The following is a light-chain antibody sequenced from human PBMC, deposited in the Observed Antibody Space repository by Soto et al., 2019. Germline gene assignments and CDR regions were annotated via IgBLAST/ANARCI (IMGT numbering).Light chain of an antibody. V-gene: IGKV1-8*01. Sequence: AIRMTQSPSSLSASTGDRVTITCRASQGISSYLAWYQQKPGKAPKLLIYAASTLQSGVPSRFRGSGSGTDFTLTISCLQSEDFATYYCQQYYSYPPSFGPGTKVDIK. CDR2: AAS. CDR1: QGISSY. J-gene: IGKJ3*01. CDR3: QQYYSYPPS.